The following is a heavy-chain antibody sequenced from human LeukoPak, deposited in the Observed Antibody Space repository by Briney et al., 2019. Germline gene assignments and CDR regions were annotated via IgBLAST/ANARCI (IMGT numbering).Heavy chain of an antibody. CDR3: ARSSSSSWYSGLSFDY. CDR2: INPNSGGT. Sequence: GASVKVSCKASGYTFTNYGISWVRQAPGQGLEWMGWINPNSGGTNYAQKFQGRVTMTRDTSINTAHMELTRLTSDDTAMYYCARSSSSSWYSGLSFDYWGQGTLVTVSS. J-gene: IGHJ4*02. V-gene: IGHV1-2*02. D-gene: IGHD6-13*01. CDR1: GYTFTNYG.